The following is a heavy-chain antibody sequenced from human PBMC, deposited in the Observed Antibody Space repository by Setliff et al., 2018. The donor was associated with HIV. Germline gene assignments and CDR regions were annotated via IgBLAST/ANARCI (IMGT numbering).Heavy chain of an antibody. D-gene: IGHD6-13*01. CDR3: AKDPVRAHGGSGWYYFDS. CDR1: GFTFDDYA. V-gene: IGHV3-23*01. J-gene: IGHJ4*02. CDR2: FIGSADTM. Sequence: GGSLRLSCAASGFTFDDYAMSWVRQAPGKGLEWVAGFIGSADTMYYEDSVKGRFAISRDNSKNTLYLQMNNLRVEDTAIYYCAKDPVRAHGGSGWYYFDSWGQGTLVTVSS.